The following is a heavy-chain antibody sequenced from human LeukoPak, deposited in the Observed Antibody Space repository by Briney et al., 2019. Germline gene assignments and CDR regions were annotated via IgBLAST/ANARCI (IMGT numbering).Heavy chain of an antibody. CDR1: GFTFSSYA. CDR3: AKDLRPGYSSSWYANYFDY. CDR2: ISGSGGST. D-gene: IGHD6-13*01. V-gene: IGHV3-23*01. Sequence: PGVSLRLSCAASGFTFSSYAKSWVRQAPGKGLEWVSAISGSGGSTYYADSVKGRFTISRDNSKNTLYLQMNSLRAEGTAVYYCAKDLRPGYSSSWYANYFDYWGQGTLVTVSS. J-gene: IGHJ4*02.